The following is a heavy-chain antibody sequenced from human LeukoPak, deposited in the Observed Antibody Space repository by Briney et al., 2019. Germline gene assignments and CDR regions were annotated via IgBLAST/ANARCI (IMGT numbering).Heavy chain of an antibody. J-gene: IGHJ4*02. D-gene: IGHD1-26*01. Sequence: SETLSLTCSVSGGSISTYYWSWIRQTPGKGLEWIGYVYDGGTTNYNPSLKGRVTISSDTSKNQFSLNLRSVNAADAAIYYCARHGGSLGYFDYWGQGTLVTVSS. CDR2: VYDGGTT. CDR1: GGSISTYY. V-gene: IGHV4-59*08. CDR3: ARHGGSLGYFDY.